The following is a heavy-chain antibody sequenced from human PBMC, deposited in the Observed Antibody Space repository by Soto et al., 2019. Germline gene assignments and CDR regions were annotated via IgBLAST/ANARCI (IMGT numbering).Heavy chain of an antibody. CDR2: MYYNGAT. Sequence: SETLSHTCTVSGGSRKTYYWNLIRQSPGKGLEWIGYMYYNGATTYNASLKSRVTISGDTSKNQFSLKLSSVTAADTAVCYCARRIPTAGLFDYWGQGTLVTVSS. CDR1: GGSRKTYY. CDR3: ARRIPTAGLFDY. D-gene: IGHD6-13*01. J-gene: IGHJ4*02. V-gene: IGHV4-59*01.